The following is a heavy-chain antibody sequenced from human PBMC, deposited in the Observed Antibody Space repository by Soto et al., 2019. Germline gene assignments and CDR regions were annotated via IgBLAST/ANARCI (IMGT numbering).Heavy chain of an antibody. Sequence: GESLKISCKGSGYCFTSYWISWVRQMPGKGLEWMGRIDPSDSYTNYSPSFQGHVTISADKSISTAYLQWSSLKASDTAMYYCVLVAPGAFDIWGQGTMVTVSS. CDR2: IDPSDSYT. V-gene: IGHV5-10-1*01. J-gene: IGHJ3*02. CDR1: GYCFTSYW. CDR3: VLVAPGAFDI.